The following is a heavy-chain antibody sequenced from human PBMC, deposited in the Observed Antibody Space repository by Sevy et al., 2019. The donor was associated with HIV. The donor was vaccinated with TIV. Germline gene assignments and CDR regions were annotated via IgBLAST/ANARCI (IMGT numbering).Heavy chain of an antibody. J-gene: IGHJ3*02. CDR2: IKQDGSEK. V-gene: IGHV3-7*01. CDR3: ARDRITGTPTGDAFDI. D-gene: IGHD1-7*01. CDR1: GFTFSSYW. Sequence: GGSLRLSCAASGFTFSSYWMSWVRQAPGKGLEWVANIKQDGSEKYYVDSVKGRFTISRDNAKNSLYLQMNSLGAEDTAVYYCARDRITGTPTGDAFDIWGQGTMVTVSS.